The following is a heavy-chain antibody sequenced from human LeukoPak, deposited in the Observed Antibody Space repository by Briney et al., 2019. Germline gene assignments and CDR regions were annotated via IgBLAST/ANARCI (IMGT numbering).Heavy chain of an antibody. CDR2: IKEDGSEK. D-gene: IGHD6-19*01. Sequence: QAGGSLRLSCEASGITFSSYWMSWVRQAPGKGLEWVANIKEDGSEKYYVDSVKGRFTISRDNAKSSLYLQMNSLRAEDTAVYYCATLGAVAAFFDFWGQGTLVTVSS. CDR3: ATLGAVAAFFDF. J-gene: IGHJ4*02. CDR1: GITFSSYW. V-gene: IGHV3-7*01.